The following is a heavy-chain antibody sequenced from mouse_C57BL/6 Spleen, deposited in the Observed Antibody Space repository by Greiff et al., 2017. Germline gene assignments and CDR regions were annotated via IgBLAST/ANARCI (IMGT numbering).Heavy chain of an antibody. CDR1: GFTFSDAW. CDR3: TTGGWLLLYYAMDY. J-gene: IGHJ4*01. CDR2: IRNKANNHAT. Sequence: EVKVEESGGGLVQPGGSMKLSCAASGFTFSDAWMDWVRQSPEKGLEWVAEIRNKANNHATYYAESVKGRFTISRDDPKSSVYLQMNSLRAEDTGIYYWTTGGWLLLYYAMDYWGQGTSVTVSS. D-gene: IGHD2-3*01. V-gene: IGHV6-6*01.